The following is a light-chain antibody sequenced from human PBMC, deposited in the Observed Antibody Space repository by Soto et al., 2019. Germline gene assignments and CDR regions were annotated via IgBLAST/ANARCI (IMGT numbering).Light chain of an antibody. CDR2: EVT. J-gene: IGLJ2*01. CDR3: SSYAGSNNVL. V-gene: IGLV2-8*01. Sequence: QSALTQPPSASGSPGQSVTMSCTGTSSDVGGYDFVSWYQQQPGKAPKLLIYEVTKRPSGVPDRISGSKSGNTASLTVSGLQAEDEADYYCSSYAGSNNVLFGGGTKLTVL. CDR1: SSDVGGYDF.